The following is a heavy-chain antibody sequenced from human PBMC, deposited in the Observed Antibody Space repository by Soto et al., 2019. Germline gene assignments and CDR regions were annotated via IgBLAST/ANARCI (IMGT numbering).Heavy chain of an antibody. CDR3: ARERGDSSGYYPSYFDY. Sequence: SLRLSCAASGFTFSSYSMNWVRQAPGKGLEWVSYISSSSSTIYYADSVKGRFTISRDNAKNSLYLQMNSLRDEDTAVYYCARERGDSSGYYPSYFDYWGQGTLVTVSS. D-gene: IGHD3-22*01. J-gene: IGHJ4*02. V-gene: IGHV3-48*02. CDR1: GFTFSSYS. CDR2: ISSSSSTI.